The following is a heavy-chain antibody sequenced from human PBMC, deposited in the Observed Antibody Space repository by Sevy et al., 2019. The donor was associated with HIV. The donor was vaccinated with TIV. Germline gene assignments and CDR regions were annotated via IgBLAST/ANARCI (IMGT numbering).Heavy chain of an antibody. CDR1: GYTFTRYG. D-gene: IGHD6-19*01. CDR2: ISAYNGNT. J-gene: IGHJ4*02. Sequence: ASVKVSCKASGYTFTRYGISWVRQAPGQGLEWMGWISAYNGNTNYAQRLQGRVTMTTDTSTSTAYMELRSLRSDDTAVYYCAAGIAVAGTWYYFDYWGQGTLVTVSS. CDR3: AAGIAVAGTWYYFDY. V-gene: IGHV1-18*01.